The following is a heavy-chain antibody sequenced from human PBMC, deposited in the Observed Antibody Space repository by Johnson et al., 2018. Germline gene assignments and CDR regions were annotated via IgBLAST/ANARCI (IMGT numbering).Heavy chain of an antibody. CDR3: ARAGAGTPYRAFDI. Sequence: QLVESGAEVKKPGSSVKVSCKASGGTFSSYAISWVRQAPGQGLEWMGGIIPIFGTANYAQKFQGRVTFTADESTSTAYMGLRSLRSEDTAVYYCARAGAGTPYRAFDIWGQGTMVTFSS. CDR2: IIPIFGTA. J-gene: IGHJ3*02. D-gene: IGHD6-19*01. CDR1: GGTFSSYA. V-gene: IGHV1-69*01.